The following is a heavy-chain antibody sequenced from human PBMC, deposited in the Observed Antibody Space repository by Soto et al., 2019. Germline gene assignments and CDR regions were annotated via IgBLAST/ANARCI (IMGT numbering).Heavy chain of an antibody. V-gene: IGHV5-51*01. J-gene: IGHJ6*02. CDR2: IYPGDSDT. Sequence: PGESLKISCKGSGYSFTSYWIGWVRQMPGKGLEWMGIIYPGDSDTRYSPSFQGQVTISADKSISTAYLQWSSLMASDTAMYYCARHPTSMQGYYYYYYGMDVWGQGTTVTVSS. CDR1: GYSFTSYW. CDR3: ARHPTSMQGYYYYYYGMDV.